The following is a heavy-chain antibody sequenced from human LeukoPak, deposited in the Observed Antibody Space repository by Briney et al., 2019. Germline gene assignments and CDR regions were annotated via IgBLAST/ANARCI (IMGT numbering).Heavy chain of an antibody. Sequence: SVKVSCKASGGTFSSYAISWVRQAPGQGLEWMGRIIPILGIANYAQKFQGRVTITADKSTSTAYMELSSLRSEDTAVYYCARAGYCSSTSCIRFDYWGRGTLVTVSS. CDR1: GGTFSSYA. CDR2: IIPILGIA. CDR3: ARAGYCSSTSCIRFDY. J-gene: IGHJ4*02. D-gene: IGHD2-2*01. V-gene: IGHV1-69*04.